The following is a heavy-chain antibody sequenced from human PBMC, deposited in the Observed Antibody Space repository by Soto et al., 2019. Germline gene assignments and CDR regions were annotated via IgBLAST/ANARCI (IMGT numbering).Heavy chain of an antibody. Sequence: SVKVSCKASGGTFSSYAISWVRQAPGQGLEWMGGIIPIFGTANYAQKFQGRVTITADESTSAAYMELSSLRSEDTAVYYCARSIAVAGTAYDYWGQGTLVTVSS. J-gene: IGHJ4*02. CDR1: GGTFSSYA. CDR2: IIPIFGTA. CDR3: ARSIAVAGTAYDY. V-gene: IGHV1-69*13. D-gene: IGHD6-19*01.